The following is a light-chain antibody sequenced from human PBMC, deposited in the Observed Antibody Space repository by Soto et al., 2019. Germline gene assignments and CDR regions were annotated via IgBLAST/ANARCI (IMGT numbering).Light chain of an antibody. CDR2: WAS. CDR3: QQYCRTQA. V-gene: IGKV4-1*01. CDR1: RSLFCSPGRKDF. J-gene: IGKJ1*01. Sequence: QSPGAQGLCRVGRATIRCMSSRSLFCSPGRKDFLGWFQKKPGQPPKLLIYWASTRAAGVPERFVGSGCATDFTLVITSRQAEDAGVYYYQQYCRTQAFGQGTKVDIK.